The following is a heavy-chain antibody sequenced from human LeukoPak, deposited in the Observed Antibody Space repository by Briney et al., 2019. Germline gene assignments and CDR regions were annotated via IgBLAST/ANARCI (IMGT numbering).Heavy chain of an antibody. CDR2: IIPILGIA. CDR3: ARGRDYGDNPYYYYGMDV. J-gene: IGHJ6*02. D-gene: IGHD4-17*01. V-gene: IGHV1-69*04. CDR1: RGTVSSYA. Sequence: GAPVKVSCKASRGTVSSYAISTVPQAPGQGREGMGRIIPILGIANYAQKFQGRVTITADKSTSTAYMELSSLRSEDTAVYYCARGRDYGDNPYYYYGMDVWGQGTTVTVSS.